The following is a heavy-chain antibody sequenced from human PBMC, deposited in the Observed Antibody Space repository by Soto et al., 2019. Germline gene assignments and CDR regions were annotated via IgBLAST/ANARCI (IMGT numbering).Heavy chain of an antibody. D-gene: IGHD3-9*01. CDR2: ISHTGYT. CDR3: ARGQLIFAY. V-gene: IGHV4-59*02. J-gene: IGHJ4*02. Sequence: SETLSLTCSVSDASVSKYYWSWIRQPPGKGLEWIGYISHTGYTSYNPSLESRLTISMDKSKNQLSLNLNSVTTADTAVYYCARGQLIFAYWGQGHPVTVSS. CDR1: DASVSKYY.